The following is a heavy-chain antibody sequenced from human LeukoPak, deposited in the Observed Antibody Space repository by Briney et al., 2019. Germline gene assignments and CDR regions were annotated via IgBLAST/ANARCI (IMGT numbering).Heavy chain of an antibody. CDR2: IYHSGST. Sequence: SETLSLTCTVSGGSISSSSSYWGWIRQSPGKGLGWIGSIYHSGSTYYNPSLKSRVTISVDTSNNQFSLNLSSVTAADTAVYYCARSPRGFYDSSGHDYWGQGTLVTVSS. D-gene: IGHD3-22*01. J-gene: IGHJ4*02. V-gene: IGHV4-39*01. CDR1: GGSISSSSSY. CDR3: ARSPRGFYDSSGHDY.